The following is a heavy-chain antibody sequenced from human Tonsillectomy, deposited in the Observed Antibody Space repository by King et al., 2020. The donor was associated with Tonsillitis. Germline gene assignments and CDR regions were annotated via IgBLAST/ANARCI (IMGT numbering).Heavy chain of an antibody. CDR1: GYSLSSGYY. Sequence: QLQESGPGLVKPSETLSLTCAVSGYSLSSGYYWGWIRQPPGKGLEWIGTIYHSGSTYYNPSLKSRVTISVDTSKNQFSLKLSSVTAADTAFFYCASSGGYSYGPPDYLDCWGQGTLVTVSA. V-gene: IGHV4-38-2*01. CDR2: IYHSGST. D-gene: IGHD5-18*01. J-gene: IGHJ4*02. CDR3: ASSGGYSYGPPDYLDC.